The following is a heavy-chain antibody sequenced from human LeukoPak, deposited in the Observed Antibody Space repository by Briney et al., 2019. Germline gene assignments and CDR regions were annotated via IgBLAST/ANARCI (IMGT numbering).Heavy chain of an antibody. CDR1: GFTFSNCW. V-gene: IGHV3-7*03. CDR2: VNRDGSET. J-gene: IGHJ6*02. CDR3: ARNNGMDV. Sequence: GGSLRLSCAASGFTFSNCWMSWVRQVPGRGPEWVANVNRDGSETYYLDSVKGRFTISKDNAKNSLYLQMNSLRAEDTALYHCARNNGMDVWGQGTTVIVSS.